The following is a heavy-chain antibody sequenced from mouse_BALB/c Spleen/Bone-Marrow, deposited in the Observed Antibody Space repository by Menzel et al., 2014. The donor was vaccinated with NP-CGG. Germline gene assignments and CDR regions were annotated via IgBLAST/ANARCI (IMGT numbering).Heavy chain of an antibody. V-gene: IGHV7-3*02. CDR3: ARDSRSTVSHFDY. Sequence: EVMLVESGGGLVQPGGSLRLSCATSGFTFTDYYMNWVRQPPGKALEWSGFIRNKANGYTTEYSASVKGRFTISRDNSQSILYLQMNTLRAEDSATYYCARDSRSTVSHFDYWGQGTTLTVSS. CDR2: IRNKANGYTT. D-gene: IGHD1-1*01. CDR1: GFTFTDYY. J-gene: IGHJ2*01.